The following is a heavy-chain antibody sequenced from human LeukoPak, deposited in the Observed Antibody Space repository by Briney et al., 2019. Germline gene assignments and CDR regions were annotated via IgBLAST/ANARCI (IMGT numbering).Heavy chain of an antibody. V-gene: IGHV1-2*06. CDR2: INPNSGGT. J-gene: IGHJ4*02. CDR1: GYTFTGYY. CDR3: ASTLQWLSTYFDY. D-gene: IGHD6-19*01. Sequence: GASVKVSCKSSGYTFTGYYMHWVRQAPGQGLEWMGRINPNSGGTNYAQKFQGRVTMTRDTSISTAYMELSRLRSDDTAVYYCASTLQWLSTYFDYWGQGALVTVSS.